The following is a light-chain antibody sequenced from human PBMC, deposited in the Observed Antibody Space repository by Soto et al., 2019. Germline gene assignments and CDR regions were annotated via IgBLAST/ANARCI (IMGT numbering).Light chain of an antibody. CDR3: GSYTTSSNYV. CDR2: DVS. V-gene: IGLV2-14*03. Sequence: QSVLTQPASVSGSPGLSITISCTGTSSDVGAYNFVSWYQQHPDKAPKLMIFDVSNRPSGVSNRFSGSKSGNTASLTISGLQSEDEAEYYCGSYTTSSNYVFGTGTQVTVL. J-gene: IGLJ1*01. CDR1: SSDVGAYNF.